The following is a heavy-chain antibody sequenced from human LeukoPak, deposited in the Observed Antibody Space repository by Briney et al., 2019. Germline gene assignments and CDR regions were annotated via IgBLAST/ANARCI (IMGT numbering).Heavy chain of an antibody. CDR1: GYDFTSVG. CDR3: ARDLYYDFWSGYYSWDDYYYGMDV. CDR2: ISPFNGNT. V-gene: IGHV1-18*01. J-gene: IGHJ6*02. D-gene: IGHD3-3*01. Sequence: GASVKVSCMASGYDFTSVGITWVRPAPGQGLEWMGWISPFNGNTRYAQKFQGRVAMTTDTSTSTAYMELRSLRSDDTAVYYCARDLYYDFWSGYYSWDDYYYGMDVWGQGTTVTVSS.